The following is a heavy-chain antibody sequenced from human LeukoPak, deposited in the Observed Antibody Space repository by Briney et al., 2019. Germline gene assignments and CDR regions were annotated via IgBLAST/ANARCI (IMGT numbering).Heavy chain of an antibody. D-gene: IGHD4-11*01. Sequence: PGGSLRLSCAASGFTFSTYRMSWVRQAPGKGLEWVANIKRDGSEKHYVDSVKGRFTISRDNAKNSLYLQMSSLRAEDTAVYYCTRVEETATTAAIIRKYSYYYYMDVWGKGTTVTVSS. CDR2: IKRDGSEK. J-gene: IGHJ6*03. V-gene: IGHV3-7*01. CDR3: TRVEETATTAAIIRKYSYYYYMDV. CDR1: GFTFSTYR.